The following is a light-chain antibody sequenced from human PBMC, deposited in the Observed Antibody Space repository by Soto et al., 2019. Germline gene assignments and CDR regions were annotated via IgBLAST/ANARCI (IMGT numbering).Light chain of an antibody. V-gene: IGKV3-20*01. CDR1: QSVSTWY. J-gene: IGKJ2*01. Sequence: EIVLTQSPGTLSLSPGERATLTCRASQSVSTWYLAWYQKKPGQAPSLLISSASNRATGITDRFSGSGSGTDFTLTISRLEPEDFAVYFCQHCGASPTFGQGTKLEIK. CDR3: QHCGASPT. CDR2: SAS.